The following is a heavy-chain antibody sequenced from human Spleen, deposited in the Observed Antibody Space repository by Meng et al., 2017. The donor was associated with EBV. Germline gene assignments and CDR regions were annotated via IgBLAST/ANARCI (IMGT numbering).Heavy chain of an antibody. V-gene: IGHV1-18*01. CDR2: ISTYNDNA. J-gene: IGHJ4*02. CDR3: TRGDL. Sequence: QGQLAESGNEVKKPGAPVKVSCKASGYIFTKFGINWVRHAPGQGLEWLGWISTYNDNANYAPALRDRVTMTTDTSANTVYLDLRNLRSDDTAVYYCTRGDLWGQGTLVTVSS. CDR1: GYIFTKFG.